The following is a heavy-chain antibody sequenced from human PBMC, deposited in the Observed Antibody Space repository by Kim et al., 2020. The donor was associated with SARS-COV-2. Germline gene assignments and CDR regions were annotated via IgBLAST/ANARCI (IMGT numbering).Heavy chain of an antibody. Sequence: GGSLRLSCAASGFTFSSYAMSWVRQAPGKGLEWVSAISGSGGSTYYADSVKGRFTISRDNSKTTLYLQMNILRAEDTAVYYCAKDLPHRIIMMVVDGPFDYCGQGTPVTVSS. V-gene: IGHV3-23*01. J-gene: IGHJ4*02. CDR3: AKDLPHRIIMMVVDGPFDY. D-gene: IGHD3-22*01. CDR2: ISGSGGST. CDR1: GFTFSSYA.